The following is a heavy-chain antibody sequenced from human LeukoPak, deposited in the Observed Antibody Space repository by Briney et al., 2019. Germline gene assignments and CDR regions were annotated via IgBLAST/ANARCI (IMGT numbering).Heavy chain of an antibody. CDR2: IYSGGST. Sequence: GGSLRLPCAATGFTVSSNYMSWVRQAPGKGLEWVSVIYSGGSTYYADSVKGRFTISRDNSKNTVYLQMNSLRVEDTAVYYCAKDDPTGRYLWGQGTLVPVSS. CDR1: GFTVSSNY. V-gene: IGHV3-66*01. CDR3: AKDDPTGRYL. J-gene: IGHJ4*02. D-gene: IGHD1-26*01.